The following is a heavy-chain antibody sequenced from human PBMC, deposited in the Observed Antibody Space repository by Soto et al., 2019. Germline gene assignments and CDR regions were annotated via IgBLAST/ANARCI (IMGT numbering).Heavy chain of an antibody. CDR3: AKSVVRGVFYYYYYGMDV. Sequence: GGSLRLSCAASGFTFSSYAMSWVRQAPGKGLEWVSAISGSGGSTYYADSVKGRFTISRDNSKNTLYLQMNSLRAEDTAVYYCAKSVVRGVFYYYYYGMDVWGQGTTVTV. V-gene: IGHV3-23*01. D-gene: IGHD3-10*01. CDR2: ISGSGGST. J-gene: IGHJ6*02. CDR1: GFTFSSYA.